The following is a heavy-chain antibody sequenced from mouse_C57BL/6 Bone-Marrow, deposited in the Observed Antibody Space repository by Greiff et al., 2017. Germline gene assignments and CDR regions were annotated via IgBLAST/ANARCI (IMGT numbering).Heavy chain of an antibody. V-gene: IGHV2-6-1*01. D-gene: IGHD2-2*01. Sequence: VQLKESGPGLVAPSQSLSITCTVSGFSLTSYGVHWVSQPPGKGLEGLVVIWSEGSTTYNSALKSRLSISKDNATRQVLLKMNSLQTDATAMYYCARHNGYLYYAMDYWGQGTSVTVSS. CDR3: ARHNGYLYYAMDY. J-gene: IGHJ4*01. CDR2: IWSEGST. CDR1: GFSLTSYG.